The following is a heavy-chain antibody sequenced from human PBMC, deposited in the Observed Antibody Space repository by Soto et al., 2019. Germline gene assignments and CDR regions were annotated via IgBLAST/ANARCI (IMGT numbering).Heavy chain of an antibody. Sequence: QVQLVESGGGVIQPGTSLSLSCGSSGFTFRSFGMYWVRQAPGKGLEWVAVVSYDGNHKYYADSLKGRFIVSRDNAKNMLYLQMNSLRGEDTAVYYCAKDVGQQLVLNYGMDVWGQGTTVTVSS. CDR2: VSYDGNHK. V-gene: IGHV3-30*18. CDR3: AKDVGQQLVLNYGMDV. CDR1: GFTFRSFG. D-gene: IGHD6-13*01. J-gene: IGHJ6*02.